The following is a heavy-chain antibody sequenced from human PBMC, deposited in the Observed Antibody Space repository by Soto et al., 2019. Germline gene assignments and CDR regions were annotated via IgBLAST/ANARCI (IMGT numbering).Heavy chain of an antibody. V-gene: IGHV1-69*01. CDR3: ASTVVTPAYFYYGMDV. CDR1: GGTFSSYA. J-gene: IGHJ6*02. Sequence: QVQLVQSGAEVKKPGSSVKVSCKASGGTFSSYAISWVRQAPGQGLEWMGGIIPIFGTANYAQKFQGRVTITADESTSTAYMELSSLRSEDTAVYYCASTVVTPAYFYYGMDVWGQGTTVTVSS. D-gene: IGHD2-21*02. CDR2: IIPIFGTA.